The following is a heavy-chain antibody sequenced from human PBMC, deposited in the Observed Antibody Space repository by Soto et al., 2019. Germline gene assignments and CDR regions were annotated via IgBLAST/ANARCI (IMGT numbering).Heavy chain of an antibody. V-gene: IGHV1-8*01. Sequence: ASVKVSCKASGYTFTSYDINWVRQATGQGLEWMGWMNPNSGNTGYAQKFQGRVTMTRNTSISTAYMELSSLRAEDTAVYYCAKDTSISKNCGGDCYFDGFDYWGQGTLVTVSS. D-gene: IGHD2-21*02. CDR2: MNPNSGNT. CDR3: AKDTSISKNCGGDCYFDGFDY. J-gene: IGHJ4*02. CDR1: GYTFTSYD.